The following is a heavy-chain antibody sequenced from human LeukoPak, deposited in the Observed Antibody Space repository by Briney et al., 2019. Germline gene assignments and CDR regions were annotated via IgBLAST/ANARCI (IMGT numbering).Heavy chain of an antibody. V-gene: IGHV4-59*01. D-gene: IGHD6-19*01. CDR3: ARDVVAVPGSDNWFDP. CDR1: GGSLSGFY. Sequence: PSETLSLTCTVSGGSLSGFYWSWIRQSPRLGLEWIGLTYSDGSTMYNPSLMSRVTISVDTSKNQISLRLTSVTAADTAIYYCARDVVAVPGSDNWFDPWGQGTLVTVSS. J-gene: IGHJ5*02. CDR2: TYSDGST.